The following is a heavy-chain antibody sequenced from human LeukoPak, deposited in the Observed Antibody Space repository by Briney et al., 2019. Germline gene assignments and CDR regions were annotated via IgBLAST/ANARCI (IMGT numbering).Heavy chain of an antibody. D-gene: IGHD6-6*01. Sequence: SETLSLTCSVSGVSVTNYYWSWVRQPAGKRLEWIGRNYPTGDTIYNPSLKSRVTMSVDMSKNHLSLKLTSVTAADAAVYYCARDLAARGSFDYWGQGILVSVSS. CDR1: GVSVTNYY. J-gene: IGHJ4*02. V-gene: IGHV4-4*07. CDR2: NYPTGDT. CDR3: ARDLAARGSFDY.